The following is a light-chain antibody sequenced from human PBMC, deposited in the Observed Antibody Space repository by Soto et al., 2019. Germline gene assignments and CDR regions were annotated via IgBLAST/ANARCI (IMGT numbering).Light chain of an antibody. V-gene: IGLV2-14*03. CDR1: TSDVGSYNY. CDR3: SSYSSNTALV. J-gene: IGLJ7*01. Sequence: QSALTQPASVSGSPGQSITISCTGATSDVGSYNYVSWYQQHPGKAPRLMIYDVSNRPSGVSNRFSGSKSGNTASLTISGLQAEDEAHYYCSSYSSNTALVFGGGTQLTVL. CDR2: DVS.